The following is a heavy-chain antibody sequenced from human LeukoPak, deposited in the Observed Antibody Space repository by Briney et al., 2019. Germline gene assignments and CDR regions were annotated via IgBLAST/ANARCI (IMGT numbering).Heavy chain of an antibody. CDR2: ISSSIS. V-gene: IGHV3-11*06. CDR3: ARDGYGGSHFDP. J-gene: IGHJ5*02. CDR1: GFTFSDYY. D-gene: IGHD5-12*01. Sequence: PGGSLRLSCAASGFTFSDYYMSWIRQAPGKGLEWLSYISSSISSDSVKGRFTISRDNAKNSLFLQMNSLRDEDTGVYYCARDGYGGSHFDPWGQGTLVTVSS.